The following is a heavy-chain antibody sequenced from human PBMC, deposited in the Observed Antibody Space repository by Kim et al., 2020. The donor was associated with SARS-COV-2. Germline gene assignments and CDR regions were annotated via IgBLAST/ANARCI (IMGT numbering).Heavy chain of an antibody. Sequence: LSLTCAASGFTFSDHYIDWVRQAPGKGLEWVGRSRNKANSYTTEYAASVKGRFTTSRDDSKNSLYLQMNSLKTEDTAVYYCARILTRGGYFYDFWGQ. J-gene: IGHJ4*02. CDR3: ARILTRGGYFYDF. CDR1: GFTFSDHY. D-gene: IGHD2-15*01. V-gene: IGHV3-72*01. CDR2: SRNKANSYTT.